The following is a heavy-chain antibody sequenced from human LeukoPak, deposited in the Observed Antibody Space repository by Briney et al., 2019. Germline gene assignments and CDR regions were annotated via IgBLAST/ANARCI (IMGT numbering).Heavy chain of an antibody. D-gene: IGHD6-19*01. V-gene: IGHV3-21*01. J-gene: IGHJ5*02. CDR1: GFTFSSYS. CDR3: ARDNKNFGIAVAGS. CDR2: ISSSSSYI. Sequence: GGSLRLSCAASGFTFSSYSMNWVRQAPGKGLEWVSSISSSSSYIYYADSVKGRFTISRDNAKNSLYLQMNSLRAEDTAVYYCARDNKNFGIAVAGSWGQATLVTVSS.